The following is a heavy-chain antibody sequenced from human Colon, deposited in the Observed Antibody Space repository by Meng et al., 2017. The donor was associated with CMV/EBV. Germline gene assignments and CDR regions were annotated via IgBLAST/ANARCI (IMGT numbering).Heavy chain of an antibody. CDR1: GASITSYY. CDR3: ARDSNLSGLAY. V-gene: IGHV4-4*07. J-gene: IGHJ4*02. CDR2: VYISGNT. Sequence: LGGLGPELVNPPEPLSPTCPVSGASITSYYWSWIRQPAGKGLEWIGRVYISGNTNYNPSLKSRVTMSIDTSKNQLSLNIRSVTAADTAVYYCARDSNLSGLAYWGQGTLVTVSS. D-gene: IGHD3-10*01.